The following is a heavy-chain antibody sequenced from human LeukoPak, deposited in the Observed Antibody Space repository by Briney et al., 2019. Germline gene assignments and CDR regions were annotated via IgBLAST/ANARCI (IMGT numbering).Heavy chain of an antibody. V-gene: IGHV1-2*02. CDR2: INPNSGDT. CDR3: ARCPHRRGSCPHFDY. CDR1: GYTFTVYY. D-gene: IGHD2-2*01. Sequence: ASVKGSCKASGYTFTVYYMHWVRQAPGQGLEWMGWINPNSGDTNYAQNFQGRVTMTRDTSVSTAYMELSRLRSDDTAVYYCARCPHRRGSCPHFDYWGQGTLVTVSS. J-gene: IGHJ4*02.